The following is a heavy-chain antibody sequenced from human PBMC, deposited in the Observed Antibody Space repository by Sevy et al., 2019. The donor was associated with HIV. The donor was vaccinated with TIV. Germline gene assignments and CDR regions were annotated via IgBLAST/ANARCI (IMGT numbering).Heavy chain of an antibody. CDR3: ARSNWVTATNGFSNSYYFDY. Sequence: SQTLSLTCTVSGDSFSSYFWAWIRQPAGKGLEWIGRINTSGSTNYNPSLKSGVTMSVDTSKSQFSLKVTSLTAADTAIYFCARSNWVTATNGFSNSYYFDYWGQGSLVTVSS. V-gene: IGHV4-4*07. J-gene: IGHJ4*02. CDR2: INTSGST. CDR1: GDSFSSYF. D-gene: IGHD7-27*01.